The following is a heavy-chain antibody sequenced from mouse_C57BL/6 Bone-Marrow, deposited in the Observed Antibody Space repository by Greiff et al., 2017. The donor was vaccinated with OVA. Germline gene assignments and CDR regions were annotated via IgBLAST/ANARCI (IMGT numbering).Heavy chain of an antibody. CDR2: IDPEDGDT. Sequence: EVQLQQSGAELVRPGASVKLSCTASGFNIKDYYMHWVKQRPEQGLEWIGRIDPEDGDTEYAPKFQGKATMTADTSSNTAYLQLSSLTSEDTAVYYCTTANGNYLYWYFDVWGTGTTVTVSS. CDR1: GFNIKDYY. V-gene: IGHV14-1*01. CDR3: TTANGNYLYWYFDV. J-gene: IGHJ1*03. D-gene: IGHD2-1*01.